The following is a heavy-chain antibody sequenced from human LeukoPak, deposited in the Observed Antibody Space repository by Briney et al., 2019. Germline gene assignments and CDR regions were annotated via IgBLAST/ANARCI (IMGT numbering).Heavy chain of an antibody. J-gene: IGHJ4*02. V-gene: IGHV3-7*03. D-gene: IGHD3-10*01. CDR1: GFTFSSYW. CDR3: ARDRRGPFDY. Sequence: GGSLRLSCAASGFTFSSYWMSWVRQAPGKGLEWVANIKQDGSEKYYVDSVKGRFTIARDNAMNSLYLQMNSLRAEDTAVYFCARDRRGPFDYWGQGTLVTVSS. CDR2: IKQDGSEK.